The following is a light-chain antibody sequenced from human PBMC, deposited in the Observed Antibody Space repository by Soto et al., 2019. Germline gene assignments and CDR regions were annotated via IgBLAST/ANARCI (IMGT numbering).Light chain of an antibody. V-gene: IGKV3-15*01. CDR2: GAS. Sequence: EIVMTQSPATLSVSPGERATLSCRASQSVSSNLAWYQHKPGQAPRLLIYGASTRATGIPARFSGSGSGTEFTLTISSLQSEDFAVYYCQQDNNWPWTFGQGTKVEIK. J-gene: IGKJ1*01. CDR3: QQDNNWPWT. CDR1: QSVSSN.